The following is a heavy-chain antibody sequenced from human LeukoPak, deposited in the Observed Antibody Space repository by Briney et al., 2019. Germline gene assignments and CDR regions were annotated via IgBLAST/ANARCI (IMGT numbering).Heavy chain of an antibody. CDR1: GFSVSSIY. Sequence: GGSLRLSCAASGFSVSSIYMTWVRQAPGKGLEWVSVIYSGGTTYYADSVKGRFTISRDNAKNSLYLQMNSLRTEDTALYYCAKDKGNYYYGMDDWGQGTTVTVSS. CDR2: IYSGGTT. J-gene: IGHJ6*02. CDR3: AKDKGNYYYGMDD. V-gene: IGHV3-53*05.